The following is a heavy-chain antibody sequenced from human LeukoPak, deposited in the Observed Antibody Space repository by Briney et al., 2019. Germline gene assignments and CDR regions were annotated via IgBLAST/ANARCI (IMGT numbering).Heavy chain of an antibody. Sequence: SETLSLTCTVSGGSISSSSYYWSWIRQPPGKGLEWIGYIHNSGSPNYNPSLKSRVTISVDTSKNQFSLKLSSVTAADTAVYYCARDLGANFDYWGQGTLVTVSS. CDR3: ARDLGANFDY. D-gene: IGHD1-26*01. V-gene: IGHV4-61*01. J-gene: IGHJ4*02. CDR1: GGSISSSSYY. CDR2: IHNSGSP.